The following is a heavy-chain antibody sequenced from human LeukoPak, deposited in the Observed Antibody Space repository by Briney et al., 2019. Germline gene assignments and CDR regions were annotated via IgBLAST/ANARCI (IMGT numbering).Heavy chain of an antibody. CDR3: AKAYGSYLTSYLDY. D-gene: IGHD1-26*01. CDR2: INPNSGGT. V-gene: IGHV1-2*02. Sequence: ASVKVSCKASGYSFTGYYMHWVRQAPGQGLEWMGWINPNSGGTNYAQKFQGRVTMTRDTSISTAYMELSRLRSDDTAIYYCAKAYGSYLTSYLDYWGQGTLVTVSS. J-gene: IGHJ4*02. CDR1: GYSFTGYY.